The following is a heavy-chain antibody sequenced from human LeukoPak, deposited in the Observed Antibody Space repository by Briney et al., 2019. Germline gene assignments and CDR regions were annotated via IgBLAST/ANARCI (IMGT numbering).Heavy chain of an antibody. CDR1: GFTFGSYA. CDR2: ISGSGGST. D-gene: IGHD5-24*01. Sequence: GGSLRLSCAASGFTFGSYAMSWVRQAPGKGLEWVSAISGSGGSTYYADSVKGRFTISRDNSKNTLYLQMNSLRAEDTAVYYCAKARDGYNWGPFDYWGQGTLVTVSS. V-gene: IGHV3-23*01. CDR3: AKARDGYNWGPFDY. J-gene: IGHJ4*02.